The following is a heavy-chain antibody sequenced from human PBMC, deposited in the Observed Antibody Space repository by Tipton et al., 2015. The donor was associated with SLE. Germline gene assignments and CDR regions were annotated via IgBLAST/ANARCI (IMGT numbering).Heavy chain of an antibody. D-gene: IGHD2-21*02. V-gene: IGHV3-66*02. CDR3: ARGDPIHY. Sequence: SLRLSCAASGFTFTNAWMGWVRQAPGKGLEWVSGIYTGGRTYYADSVKGRFTISRDNSKNTLYLQMNSLRAEDTAVYYCARGDPIHYWGQGTLVTVSS. CDR1: GFTFTNAW. J-gene: IGHJ4*02. CDR2: IYTGGRT.